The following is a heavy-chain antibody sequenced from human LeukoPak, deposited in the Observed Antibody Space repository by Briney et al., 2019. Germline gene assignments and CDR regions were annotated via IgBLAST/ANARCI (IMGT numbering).Heavy chain of an antibody. D-gene: IGHD2-15*01. V-gene: IGHV1-2*02. CDR2: INPNSGGS. CDR1: GYTFTGYY. J-gene: IGHJ6*02. CDR3: ARMDCSGGSCYHYYYGMDV. Sequence: ASVKVSCKASGYTFTGYYIHWVRQAPGQGLEWMGWINPNSGGSYYAQKFQGRATMTRDTSITTVYMELSRLRSGDAAVYYCARMDCSGGSCYHYYYGMDVWGQGTTVTVSS.